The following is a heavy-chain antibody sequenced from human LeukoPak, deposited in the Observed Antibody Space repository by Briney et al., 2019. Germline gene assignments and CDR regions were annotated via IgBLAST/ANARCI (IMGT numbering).Heavy chain of an antibody. CDR2: ISSSSSHI. Sequence: GGSLRLSCAASGFAFSRYSMNWVRQAPGKGLEWVSSISSSSSHIYYADSVKGRFTISRDNGKNSLYLQMNSLTAEDTAVYYCAREQLERPGGVDWFDPWGQGTLVTVSS. D-gene: IGHD1-1*01. CDR1: GFAFSRYS. CDR3: AREQLERPGGVDWFDP. V-gene: IGHV3-21*01. J-gene: IGHJ5*02.